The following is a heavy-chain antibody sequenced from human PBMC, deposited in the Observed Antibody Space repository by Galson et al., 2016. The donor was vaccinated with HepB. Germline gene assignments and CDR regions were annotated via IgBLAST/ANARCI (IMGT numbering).Heavy chain of an antibody. D-gene: IGHD3-9*01. CDR1: EFTFSTYD. V-gene: IGHV3-33*06. J-gene: IGHJ4*02. CDR3: AKEQRYFDWLQIYFDH. CDR2: IWYDGSNK. Sequence: SLRLSCAASEFTFSTYDMRWVRQAPGKGLEWVAIIWYDGSNKYYADSVKGRFTISRDNSKNTLYLQMKSLRAEDTAVYYCAKEQRYFDWLQIYFDHWGQGTLVTVSS.